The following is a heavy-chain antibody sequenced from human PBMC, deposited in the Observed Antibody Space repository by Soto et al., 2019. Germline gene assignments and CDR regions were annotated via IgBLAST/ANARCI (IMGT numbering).Heavy chain of an antibody. J-gene: IGHJ4*01. CDR2: FYYTGIT. CDR3: ARHVVESLSSVERVHQFDY. D-gene: IGHD6-6*01. CDR1: GGSISHYY. V-gene: IGHV4-59*08. Sequence: QVQLQESGPGLVKPSETLSLTCTVSGGSISHYYWIWILQPPGKGLEWIGYFYYTGITNYNPSINSPISMSVDTSKNQFSLKLIAVTAADTAVYACARHVVESLSSVERVHQFDYWGHGSLGTVSS.